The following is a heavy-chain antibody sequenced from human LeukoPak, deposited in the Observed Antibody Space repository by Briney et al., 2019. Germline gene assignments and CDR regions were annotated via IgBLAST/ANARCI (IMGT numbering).Heavy chain of an antibody. D-gene: IGHD1-26*01. Sequence: PGGSLRLSCAASGFTFSSYAMHWVRQAPGKGLEYVSAISSIGGSTYYANSVKGRFTISRDNSKNTLYLQMGSLRAEDMAVYYCARDLGWELLSHVDYWGQGTLVTVSS. CDR3: ARDLGWELLSHVDY. V-gene: IGHV3-64*01. CDR2: ISSIGGST. CDR1: GFTFSSYA. J-gene: IGHJ4*02.